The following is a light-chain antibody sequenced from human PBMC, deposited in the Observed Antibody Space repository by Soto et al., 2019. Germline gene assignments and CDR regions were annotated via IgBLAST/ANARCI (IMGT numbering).Light chain of an antibody. J-gene: IGKJ4*01. V-gene: IGKV1-5*03. CDR1: RSISRW. Sequence: DIQMTQSPSTLSASVGDRVTITCRACRSISRWLAWYQQKRGKAPKLLIYWASTRESGVPDRFSGSGSGTDFTLTISSLQAEDVAVYYCQQYYDSPLLTFGGGTKVDIK. CDR2: WAS. CDR3: QQYYDSPLLT.